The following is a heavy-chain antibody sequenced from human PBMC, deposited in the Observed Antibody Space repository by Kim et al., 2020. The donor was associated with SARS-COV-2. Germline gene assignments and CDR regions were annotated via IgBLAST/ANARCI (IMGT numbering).Heavy chain of an antibody. Sequence: GGSLRLSCAASGFTFSHDWMTWVRQAPGKGLEWVANINQDGSESYYVDSVKGRFTISRDNAKNSLYLQMNSLRVEDTAVYYCARSVFGANSWGQGTLVSV. V-gene: IGHV3-7*01. CDR3: ARSVFGANS. J-gene: IGHJ4*02. D-gene: IGHD3-10*02. CDR2: INQDGSES. CDR1: GFTFSHDW.